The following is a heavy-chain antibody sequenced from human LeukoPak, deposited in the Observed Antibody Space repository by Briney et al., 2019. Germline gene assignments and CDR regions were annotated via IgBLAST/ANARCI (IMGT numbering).Heavy chain of an antibody. J-gene: IGHJ5*02. Sequence: ASVKVYCKASGYTFTSYDISWGRQAPGQELEWMGWISAYNGNTNSAQKLQVRVTMTKDTSTSTAYMEQMSLRSDDTAVYYCARVVLSCGLRNWFDPWGQGTLVTVSS. CDR3: ARVVLSCGLRNWFDP. CDR2: ISAYNGNT. CDR1: GYTFTSYD. D-gene: IGHD6-19*01. V-gene: IGHV1-18*04.